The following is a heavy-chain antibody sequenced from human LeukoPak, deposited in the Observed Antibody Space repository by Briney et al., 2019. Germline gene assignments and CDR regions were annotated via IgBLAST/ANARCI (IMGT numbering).Heavy chain of an antibody. CDR2: IYYSGST. Sequence: SETLSLTCTVSGGSISSSSYYWGWIRQPPGKGLEWIGSIYYSGSTYYNPSPKSRVTISVDTSKNQFSLKLSSVTAADTAVYYCAREGPDAFDIWGQGTMVTVSS. J-gene: IGHJ3*02. CDR1: GGSISSSSYY. CDR3: AREGPDAFDI. V-gene: IGHV4-39*07.